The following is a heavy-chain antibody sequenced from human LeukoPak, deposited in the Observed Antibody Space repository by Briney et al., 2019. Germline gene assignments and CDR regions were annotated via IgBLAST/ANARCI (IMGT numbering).Heavy chain of an antibody. D-gene: IGHD6-6*01. V-gene: IGHV1-18*01. J-gene: IGHJ5*02. CDR3: ATTPGREYSSSSRWFDP. CDR1: GYTFTSYG. CDR2: ISAYNGNT. Sequence: ASVKVSCKASGYTFTSYGISWVQQAPGQGLEWMGWISAYNGNTNYAQKLQGRVTMTTDTSTSTAYMELRSLRSDDTAVYYCATTPGREYSSSSRWFDPWGQGTLVTVSS.